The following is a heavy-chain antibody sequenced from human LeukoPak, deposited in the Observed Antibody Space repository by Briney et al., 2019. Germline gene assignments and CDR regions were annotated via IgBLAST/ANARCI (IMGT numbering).Heavy chain of an antibody. V-gene: IGHV4-4*09. J-gene: IGHJ3*02. CDR3: ARRFRTSASGILHHDAYDI. CDR2: IYGSP. CDR1: GGSITDHF. D-gene: IGHD3-10*01. Sequence: SKTLSLTCTVSGGSITDHFWGWIRHTPGMGLEWIGHIYGSPTYNPSLKSRVTISDDTSENQIFLQMTSVTAADTAIYYCARRFRTSASGILHHDAYDIWGPGTEVIVSS.